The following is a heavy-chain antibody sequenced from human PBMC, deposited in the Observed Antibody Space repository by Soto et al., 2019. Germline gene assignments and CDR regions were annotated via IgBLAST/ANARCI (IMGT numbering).Heavy chain of an antibody. J-gene: IGHJ4*02. Sequence: ASVKVSCKASGYTFTGDYMHWVRQAPGQGLEWMGWINPNSGGANYAQSFQGRVTLTRDASINTAYMDLTRLTSGDAAVYYCARSSTYNFDSSGYYDYWGQGTLVTVSS. CDR2: INPNSGGA. V-gene: IGHV1-2*02. D-gene: IGHD3-22*01. CDR1: GYTFTGDY. CDR3: ARSSTYNFDSSGYYDY.